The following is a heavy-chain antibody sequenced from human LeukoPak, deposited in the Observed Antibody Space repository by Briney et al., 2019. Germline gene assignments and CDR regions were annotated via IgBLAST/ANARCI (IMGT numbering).Heavy chain of an antibody. Sequence: GGSLRLSCAASGFTFSSYGMHWVRRAPGKGLEWISAISGSGGATHYADSVKGRFTISRDNFNNALYLQMNSLRAEDTAVYYCARAAQYYDFWSGYSEYYFDYWGQGTLVTVSS. CDR3: ARAAQYYDFWSGYSEYYFDY. J-gene: IGHJ4*02. V-gene: IGHV3-23*01. D-gene: IGHD3-3*01. CDR1: GFTFSSYG. CDR2: ISGSGGAT.